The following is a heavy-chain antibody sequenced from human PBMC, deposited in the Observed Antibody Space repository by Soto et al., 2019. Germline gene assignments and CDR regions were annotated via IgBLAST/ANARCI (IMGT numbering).Heavy chain of an antibody. CDR3: ARRSYSNYAPYYYYGMDV. Sequence: GESLKISCKGSGYSFTSYWIGWVRQMPGKGLEWMGIIYPGDSDTRYSPSFQGQVTISADKSISTAYLQWSSLKASDTAMYYCARRSYSNYAPYYYYGMDVWGQGTTVTVSS. J-gene: IGHJ6*02. CDR2: IYPGDSDT. CDR1: GYSFTSYW. V-gene: IGHV5-51*01. D-gene: IGHD4-4*01.